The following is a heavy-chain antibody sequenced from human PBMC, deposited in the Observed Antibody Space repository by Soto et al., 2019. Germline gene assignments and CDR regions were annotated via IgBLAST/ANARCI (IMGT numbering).Heavy chain of an antibody. V-gene: IGHV4-59*01. D-gene: IGHD5-18*01. J-gene: IGHJ3*02. CDR1: GGSISSYY. CDR3: ARERTMDTIEMGWDFDI. CDR2: IYYSGST. Sequence: SETLSLTCTVSGGSISSYYWSWIRQPPGKGLEWIGYIYYSGSTNYNPSLKSRVTISVDTSKNQFSLKLSSVTAADTAVYYCARERTMDTIEMGWDFDIWGQGTMVTVSS.